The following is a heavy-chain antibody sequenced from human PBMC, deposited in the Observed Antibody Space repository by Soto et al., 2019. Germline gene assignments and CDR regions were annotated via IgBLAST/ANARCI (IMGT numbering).Heavy chain of an antibody. CDR1: GYTLTELS. CDR2: FDPEDGET. V-gene: IGHV1-24*01. J-gene: IGHJ5*02. Sequence: GASVKVSCKVSGYTLTELSMHWVRQAPGKGLEWMGGFDPEDGETIYAQKFQGRVTMTGDTSTDTAYMELSSLRSEDTAVYYCATDTGIAALDPWGQGTLVTVSS. D-gene: IGHD6-6*01. CDR3: ATDTGIAALDP.